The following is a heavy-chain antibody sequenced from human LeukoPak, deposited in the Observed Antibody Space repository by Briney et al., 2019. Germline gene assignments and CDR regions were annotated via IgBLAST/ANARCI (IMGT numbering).Heavy chain of an antibody. D-gene: IGHD1-26*01. J-gene: IGHJ4*02. V-gene: IGHV3-43D*03. Sequence: GGSLRLSCAASGFTFDDYAMHWVRQAPGKGLEWVSLISWDGGSTYYADSVKGRFTISRDNAKNSLYLQMNSLRAEDTAVYHCARGGSYWDYFDYWGQGTLVTVSS. CDR1: GFTFDDYA. CDR2: ISWDGGST. CDR3: ARGGSYWDYFDY.